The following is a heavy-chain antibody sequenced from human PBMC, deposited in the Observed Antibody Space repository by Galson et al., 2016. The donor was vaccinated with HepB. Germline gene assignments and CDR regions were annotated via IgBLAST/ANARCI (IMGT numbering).Heavy chain of an antibody. CDR1: GYIFNNFW. V-gene: IGHV5-51*01. J-gene: IGHJ6*02. D-gene: IGHD2-15*01. CDR3: ARTHGGGTDYYYGAKGV. Sequence: QSGAEVKKPGESLKISCKGSGYIFNNFWVAWVRQVPGKGLEWMGIIYPGDSHSRYSPSLQGQVTISADKSINTAYLQWSSLSASDTAVYYCARTHGGGTDYYYGAKGVWGQGTTVTVSS. CDR2: IYPGDSHS.